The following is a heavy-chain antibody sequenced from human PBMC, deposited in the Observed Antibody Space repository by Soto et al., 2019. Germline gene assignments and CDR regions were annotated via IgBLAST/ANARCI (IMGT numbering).Heavy chain of an antibody. CDR1: GYTFTSYY. D-gene: IGHD2-15*01. V-gene: IGHV1-46*01. Sequence: GASVKVSCKASGYTFTSYYMHWVRQAPGQGLEWMGIINPSGGSTSYAQKFQGRVTMTRDTSTSTVYMELSSLRSEDTAVYYCARGTGYCSGGSCLAYYFDYWGQGTLVTVSS. CDR3: ARGTGYCSGGSCLAYYFDY. J-gene: IGHJ4*02. CDR2: INPSGGST.